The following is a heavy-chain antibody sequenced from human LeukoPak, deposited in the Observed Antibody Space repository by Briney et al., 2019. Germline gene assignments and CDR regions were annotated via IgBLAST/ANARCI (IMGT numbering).Heavy chain of an antibody. Sequence: SETLSLTSAVYGGSFSGYYWNWIRQPPGKGLEWIGEINHSGRTTYNSSLKSRVTISVYTSKNQFSLKLSSVTAADTAVYYCARRPRNSGSDDGPPGLDYWGQGTLVTVSS. D-gene: IGHD1-26*01. CDR2: INHSGRT. V-gene: IGHV4-34*01. CDR3: ARRPRNSGSDDGPPGLDY. J-gene: IGHJ4*02. CDR1: GGSFSGYY.